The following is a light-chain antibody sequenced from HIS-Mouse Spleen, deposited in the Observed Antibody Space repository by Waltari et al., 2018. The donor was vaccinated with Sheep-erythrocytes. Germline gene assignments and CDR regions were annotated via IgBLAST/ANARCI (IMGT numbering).Light chain of an antibody. CDR2: DAA. CDR3: QQFNSYPLT. V-gene: IGKV1-13*02. CDR1: QGISSA. J-gene: IGKJ4*01. Sequence: AIQLTQSPSSLSASVGDRVTITCRASQGISSALAWYQQKPGKAPKLLIYDAASFESGVTSRFSGSGSGTEFTLPISSLQPEDFATYYCQQFNSYPLTFGGGTKVEIK.